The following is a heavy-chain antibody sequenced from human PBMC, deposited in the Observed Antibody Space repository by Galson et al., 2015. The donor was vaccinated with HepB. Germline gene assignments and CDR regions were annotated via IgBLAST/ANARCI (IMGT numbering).Heavy chain of an antibody. Sequence: SLRLSCAASGFTFSSYGMHWVRQAPGKGLEWVAVISYDGSNKYYADSVKGRFTISRDNSKNTLYLQMNSLRAEDTAVYYCAKLLTIRGVTYGMDVWGQGTTVTVSS. J-gene: IGHJ6*02. CDR2: ISYDGSNK. CDR3: AKLLTIRGVTYGMDV. D-gene: IGHD3-10*01. V-gene: IGHV3-30*18. CDR1: GFTFSSYG.